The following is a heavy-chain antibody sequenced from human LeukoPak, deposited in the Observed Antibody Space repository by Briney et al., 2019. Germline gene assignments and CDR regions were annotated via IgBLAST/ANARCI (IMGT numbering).Heavy chain of an antibody. J-gene: IGHJ4*02. Sequence: SETLSLACTLSGGSISTYYWSWIRQPPGKGLEWIGYIYHSGSTNYNPSLKSRVTISVDTSKNQFSLKLSSVTAADTAVYYCARGGGYVSPIGYWGQGALVTVSS. V-gene: IGHV4-59*01. CDR1: GGSISTYY. CDR3: ARGGGYVSPIGY. D-gene: IGHD5-12*01. CDR2: IYHSGST.